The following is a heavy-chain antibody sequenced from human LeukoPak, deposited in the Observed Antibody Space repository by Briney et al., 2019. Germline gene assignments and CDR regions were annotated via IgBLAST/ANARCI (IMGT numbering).Heavy chain of an antibody. D-gene: IGHD1-26*01. Sequence: GGSLRLSCAASGFTFSSYEMDWVRQTPGEGLELVSYISASGSDMYSADSVKGRFTISRDNAKNSLYLQMHSLRAEDTAIYYCVSLVGATPSWGQGTLVTVSS. CDR1: GFTFSSYE. J-gene: IGHJ4*02. CDR3: VSLVGATPS. V-gene: IGHV3-48*03. CDR2: ISASGSDM.